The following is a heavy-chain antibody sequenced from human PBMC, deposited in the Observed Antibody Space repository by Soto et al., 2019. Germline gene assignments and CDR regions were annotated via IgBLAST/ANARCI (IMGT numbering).Heavy chain of an antibody. Sequence: ASVKVSCKASGYTFTSYGISWVRQAPGQGLEWMGWISAYNGNTNYAQKLQGRVTMTTDTSTSTAYMELSRLRSDDTAVYYCAREYSSSSQGYFDYWGQGTLVTVSS. J-gene: IGHJ4*02. V-gene: IGHV1-18*01. CDR1: GYTFTSYG. CDR3: AREYSSSSQGYFDY. D-gene: IGHD6-6*01. CDR2: ISAYNGNT.